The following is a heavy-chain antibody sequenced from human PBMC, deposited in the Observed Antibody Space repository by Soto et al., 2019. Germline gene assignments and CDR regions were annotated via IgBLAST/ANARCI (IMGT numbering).Heavy chain of an antibody. Sequence: GESLKISCKGSGYSFTSYWIGWVRQMPGKGLEWMGIIYPGDSDTRYSPSFQGQVTISADKSISTAYLQWSSLKASDTAMYYCPRLLSGDPIPLGGMDVWGQGTTVTVSS. CDR3: PRLLSGDPIPLGGMDV. J-gene: IGHJ6*02. CDR1: GYSFTSYW. V-gene: IGHV5-51*01. D-gene: IGHD2-21*01. CDR2: IYPGDSDT.